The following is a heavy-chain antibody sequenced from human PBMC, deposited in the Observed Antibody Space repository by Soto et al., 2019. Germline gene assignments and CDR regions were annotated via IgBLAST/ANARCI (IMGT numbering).Heavy chain of an antibody. CDR2: ISYDGSNK. CDR1: GFTFSSYG. V-gene: IGHV3-30*18. J-gene: IGHJ4*02. CDR3: AKERIAARPLGLDY. D-gene: IGHD6-6*01. Sequence: GGSLRLSCAASGFTFSSYGMHWVRQAPSKGLEWEEVISYDGSNKYNADTAKGRFTISRDNSKNTLYLQMNSLRAEDTSVYYCAKERIAARPLGLDYWGQVTLVTVSS.